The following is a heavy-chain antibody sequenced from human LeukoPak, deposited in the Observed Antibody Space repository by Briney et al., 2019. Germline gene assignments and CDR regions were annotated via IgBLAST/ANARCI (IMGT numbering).Heavy chain of an antibody. V-gene: IGHV3-30-3*01. CDR3: AREFSGYAFDI. CDR1: GFTFSSYA. D-gene: IGHD5-12*01. CDR2: ISYDGSNK. Sequence: GGSLRLSCAASGFTFSSYAMHWVRQAPGKGLEWVAVISYDGSNKYYADSVKGRFTISRDNSKNTLCLQMNSLRAGDTAVYYCAREFSGYAFDIWGQGTMVTVSS. J-gene: IGHJ3*02.